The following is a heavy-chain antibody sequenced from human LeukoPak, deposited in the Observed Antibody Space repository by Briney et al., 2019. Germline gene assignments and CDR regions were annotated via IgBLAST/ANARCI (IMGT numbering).Heavy chain of an antibody. D-gene: IGHD1-7*01. CDR1: GYTFTSYD. CDR3: ARGPLSGTTDFDY. J-gene: IGHJ4*02. CDR2: RNPNSGNT. Sequence: ASVKVSCKASGYTFTSYDINWVRQATGQGLEWMGWRNPNSGNTGYAQKFQGRVTMTRNTSISTAYMELSSLRSGDTAVYYCARGPLSGTTDFDYWGQGTLVTVSS. V-gene: IGHV1-8*01.